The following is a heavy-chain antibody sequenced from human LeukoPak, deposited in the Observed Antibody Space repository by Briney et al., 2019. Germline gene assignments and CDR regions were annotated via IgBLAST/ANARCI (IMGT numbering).Heavy chain of an antibody. CDR1: GDSISSY. CDR3: SLEWLH. CDR2: IYTSGST. D-gene: IGHD3-3*01. Sequence: SETLSLTCTVSGDSISSYWSWIRQPAGKGLEWIGRIYTSGSTNYNPSLKSRVTISPNTSKNQVSLKLTSVTAADTAVYYCSLEWLHWGQGTLVTVSS. V-gene: IGHV4-4*07. J-gene: IGHJ4*02.